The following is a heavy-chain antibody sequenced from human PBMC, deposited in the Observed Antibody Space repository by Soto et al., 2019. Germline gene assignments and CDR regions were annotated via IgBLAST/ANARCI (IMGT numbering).Heavy chain of an antibody. D-gene: IGHD6-6*01. CDR3: ARDWLRGQLATQDAFDI. J-gene: IGHJ3*02. Sequence: SETLSLTCSVSGGSVSDKTYYWSWIRQPPGKRLEWIGYVYYSGTTNYNPSLKSRVTISVDTSKNQFSLKLTSVTAADTAVYYCARDWLRGQLATQDAFDIWGQGTMVTVSS. CDR1: GGSVSDKTYY. V-gene: IGHV4-61*01. CDR2: VYYSGTT.